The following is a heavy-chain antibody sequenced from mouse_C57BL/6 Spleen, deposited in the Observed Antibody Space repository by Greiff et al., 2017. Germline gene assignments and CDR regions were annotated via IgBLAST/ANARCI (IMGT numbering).Heavy chain of an antibody. CDR2: INPSNGGT. J-gene: IGHJ1*03. CDR1: GYTFTSYW. CDR3: ARSDTTAWYFDV. V-gene: IGHV1-53*01. D-gene: IGHD1-2*01. Sequence: QVQLQQPGTELVKPGASVKLSCKASGYTFTSYWMHWVKQRPGQGLEWIGNINPSNGGTNYNEKFKSKATLTVDKSSSTAYMQLSSLTSEDSAVYYWARSDTTAWYFDVWGTGTTVTVSS.